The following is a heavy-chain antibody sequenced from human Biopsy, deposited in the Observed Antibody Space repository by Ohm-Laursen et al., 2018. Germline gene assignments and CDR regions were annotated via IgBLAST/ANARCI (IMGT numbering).Heavy chain of an antibody. J-gene: IGHJ6*02. Sequence: SLRLSCAAPGFTFSNSGMHWVRQAPGKGLEWVAAISYDGSKTDYGDSVKGRLNISRDNSKNTLDPQMRSLRVEDTAVYFCAKDKGTFNFYYYGMDVWGQGTTVTVSS. CDR3: AKDKGTFNFYYYGMDV. CDR2: ISYDGSKT. V-gene: IGHV3-30*18. CDR1: GFTFSNSG. D-gene: IGHD2/OR15-2a*01.